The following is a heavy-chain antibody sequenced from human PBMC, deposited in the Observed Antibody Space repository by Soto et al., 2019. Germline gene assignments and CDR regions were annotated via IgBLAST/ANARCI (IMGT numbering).Heavy chain of an antibody. CDR1: GDSISSDKW. Sequence: QVQLQESGPGLVKPSGTLSLTCAVSGDSISSDKWWSWVRQPPGKGLEWIGEIHHSGNSNYNPSLTSRVIISVDKSTNQVSLNLRSVTDADTAVYYGARGARQQQRDYWGQGPLVTVS. D-gene: IGHD6-25*01. CDR2: IHHSGNS. CDR3: ARGARQQQRDY. V-gene: IGHV4-4*02. J-gene: IGHJ4*02.